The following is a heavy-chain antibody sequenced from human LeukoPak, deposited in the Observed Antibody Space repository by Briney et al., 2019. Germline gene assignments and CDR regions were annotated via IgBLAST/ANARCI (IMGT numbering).Heavy chain of an antibody. Sequence: GGSLRLSCAASGFTFSNYAMHWVRQAPGKGLEWVTVISSDGNNQYYADSVKGRFTISRDNSKNTLYLQMNSLRAEDTAVYYCAKGITQFDYWGQGTLVTVSS. D-gene: IGHD3-10*01. CDR2: ISSDGNNQ. CDR3: AKGITQFDY. J-gene: IGHJ4*02. V-gene: IGHV3-30-3*01. CDR1: GFTFSNYA.